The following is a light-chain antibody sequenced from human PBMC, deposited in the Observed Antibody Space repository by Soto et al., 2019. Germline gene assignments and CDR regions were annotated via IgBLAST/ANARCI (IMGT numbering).Light chain of an antibody. CDR2: SNN. CDR3: AAWDDSLSGQV. Sequence: QSVLTQPPSASGAPGQRVTISCSGSSSNIGSNYVSWYQQLPGTAPKLLIYSNNQRPSGVPDRFSGSKSGTSASLAISGLRSGDESDYYCAAWDDSLSGQVFGTGTKVTVL. CDR1: SSNIGSNY. V-gene: IGLV1-47*02. J-gene: IGLJ1*01.